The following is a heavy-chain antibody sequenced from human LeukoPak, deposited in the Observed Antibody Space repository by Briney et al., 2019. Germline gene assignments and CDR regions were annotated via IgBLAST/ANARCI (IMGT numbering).Heavy chain of an antibody. CDR1: GFTFSSYA. D-gene: IGHD4-17*01. CDR3: ARDPTTVTKGLDI. Sequence: GSLRLSCAASGFTFSSYAMSWIRQPPGKGLEWIGYISSIGSTNYNLSLKSRVTISVDTSKNQFSLKLTSVTAADTAVYFCARDPTTVTKGLDIWGQGTMVTVSS. CDR2: ISSIGST. J-gene: IGHJ3*02. V-gene: IGHV4-59*01.